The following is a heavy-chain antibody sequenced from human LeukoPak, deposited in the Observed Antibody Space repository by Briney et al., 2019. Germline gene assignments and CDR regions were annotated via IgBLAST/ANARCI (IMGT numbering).Heavy chain of an antibody. D-gene: IGHD6-13*01. CDR2: FDPEDGET. CDR3: ATLQLDSSSWYRVVVIRRHYYYMDV. CDR1: GYTLTELS. Sequence: ASVKVSCKVSGYTLTELSMHWVRQAPGKGLEWMGGFDPEDGETIYAQKFQGRVTMTEDTSTDTAYMELSSLRSEDTAVYYCATLQLDSSSWYRVVVIRRHYYYMDVWGKGTMVTVSS. J-gene: IGHJ6*03. V-gene: IGHV1-24*01.